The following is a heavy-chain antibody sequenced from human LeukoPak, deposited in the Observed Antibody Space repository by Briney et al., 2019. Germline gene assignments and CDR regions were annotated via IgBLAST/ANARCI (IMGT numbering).Heavy chain of an antibody. Sequence: GGSLRLSCAASGFTFSSYWMSWVRQAPGKGLEWVANIKQDGSEKYYVDSVKGRFTISRDNAKNSLYLQMNSLRAEDTAVYYCARVSRGQIEGATWYYFDYWGQGTLVTVSS. CDR3: ARVSRGQIEGATWYYFDY. D-gene: IGHD1-26*01. CDR2: IKQDGSEK. V-gene: IGHV3-7*01. CDR1: GFTFSSYW. J-gene: IGHJ4*02.